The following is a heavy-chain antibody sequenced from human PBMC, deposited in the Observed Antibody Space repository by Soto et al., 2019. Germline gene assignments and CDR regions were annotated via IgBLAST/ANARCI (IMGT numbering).Heavy chain of an antibody. CDR3: ARQPLIPMVRGSPPYFDY. Sequence: QLQLQESGPGLVKPSETLSLTCTVSGGSISSSSYYWGWIRQPPGKGLEWIGSIYYSGSTYYNPSLKSRVTISVDTSKNQFSLKLSSVTAADTAVYYCARQPLIPMVRGSPPYFDYWGQGTLVTVSS. CDR2: IYYSGST. J-gene: IGHJ4*02. D-gene: IGHD3-10*01. V-gene: IGHV4-39*01. CDR1: GGSISSSSYY.